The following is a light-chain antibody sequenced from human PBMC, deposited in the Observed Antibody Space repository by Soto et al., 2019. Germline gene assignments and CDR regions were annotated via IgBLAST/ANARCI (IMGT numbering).Light chain of an antibody. Sequence: EIVLTQSPATLSLSPGERATLSCRASQSVSSYLAWYQQKPGQAPRLLIYDASNRATGIPARFSGSGSGTDFPLTTSSLEPEDFQVYYCQQRSTWPRYTFGQGTKLEIK. CDR2: DAS. CDR1: QSVSSY. V-gene: IGKV3-11*01. CDR3: QQRSTWPRYT. J-gene: IGKJ2*01.